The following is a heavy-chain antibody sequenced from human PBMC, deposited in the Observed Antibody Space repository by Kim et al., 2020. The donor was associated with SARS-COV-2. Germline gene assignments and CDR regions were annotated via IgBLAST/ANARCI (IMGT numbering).Heavy chain of an antibody. J-gene: IGHJ5*02. Sequence: ASVKVSCKASGYTFTSYYMHWVRQAPGQGLEWMGIINPSGGSTSYAQKFQGRVTMTRDTSTSTVYMELSSLRSEDTAVYYCARVQVPAAMSGWWFDPWGQGTLVTVSS. CDR2: INPSGGST. D-gene: IGHD2-2*01. CDR3: ARVQVPAAMSGWWFDP. CDR1: GYTFTSYY. V-gene: IGHV1-46*01.